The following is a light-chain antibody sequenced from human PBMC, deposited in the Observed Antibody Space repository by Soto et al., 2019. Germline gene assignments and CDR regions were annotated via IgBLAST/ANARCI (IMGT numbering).Light chain of an antibody. V-gene: IGKV1-6*01. Sequence: TQSPGTLSASVGDRVTITCRASQGIRNDLGWYQLKPGKAPKLLIYAASSLESGVPSRFSGSGSGTDFNLTISSLQPEDFATYYCLQDYNYPRTFGPGTRVEIK. CDR3: LQDYNYPRT. CDR2: AAS. J-gene: IGKJ1*01. CDR1: QGIRND.